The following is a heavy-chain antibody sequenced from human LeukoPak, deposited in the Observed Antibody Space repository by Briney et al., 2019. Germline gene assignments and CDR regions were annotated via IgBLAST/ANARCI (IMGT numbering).Heavy chain of an antibody. V-gene: IGHV3-23*01. D-gene: IGHD1-26*01. Sequence: GGSLRLSCAASRFTFSTYAINWVRQTPGKGLEWVSGFSASGGDTYYADSVKGRFTISRDNSKNTLYLQMNSLRADDTAVYYCAKDRAVGPTADAFDIWGQGTMVTVSS. J-gene: IGHJ3*02. CDR3: AKDRAVGPTADAFDI. CDR1: RFTFSTYA. CDR2: FSASGGDT.